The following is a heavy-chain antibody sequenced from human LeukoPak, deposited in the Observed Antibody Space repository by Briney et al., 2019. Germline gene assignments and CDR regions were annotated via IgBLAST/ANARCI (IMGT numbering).Heavy chain of an antibody. CDR2: IWYDGSNK. V-gene: IGHV3-33*01. D-gene: IGHD3-3*01. J-gene: IGHJ6*02. CDR3: ARVLITIFGVVIIYYGMDV. CDR1: RFTFSSYG. Sequence: PGGSLRLSCAASRFTFSSYGMHWVRQAPGKGLEWVAVIWYDGSNKYYADSVKGRFTISRDNSKNTLYLQMSSLRAEDTAVYYCARVLITIFGVVIIYYGMDVWGQGTTVTVSS.